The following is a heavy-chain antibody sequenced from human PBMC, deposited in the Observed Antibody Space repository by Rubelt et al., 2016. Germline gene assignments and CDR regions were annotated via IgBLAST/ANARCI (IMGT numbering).Heavy chain of an antibody. CDR2: VYSSGST. D-gene: IGHD5-12*01. J-gene: IGHJ4*02. CDR3: ASDVGCSGYASCSDY. V-gene: IGHV4-59*12. CDR1: GGSISGYY. Sequence: QVQLQESGPGLVKPSETLSLTCSVSGGSISGYYWNWIRQPPGKGLEWIGYVYSSGSTNYNPSLKSRVTISVDSSKNQFSREWRPVTVGGAAAYYCASDVGCSGYASCSDYWGRGTLVTVSS.